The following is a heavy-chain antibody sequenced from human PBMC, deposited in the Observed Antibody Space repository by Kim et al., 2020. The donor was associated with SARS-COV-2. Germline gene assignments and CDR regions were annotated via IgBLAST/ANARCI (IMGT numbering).Heavy chain of an antibody. CDR2: IWYDGSNK. CDR1: GFTFSSYG. V-gene: IGHV3-33*01. CDR3: ARGGYYDSSAERDFDY. Sequence: GGSLRLSCAASGFTFSSYGMHWVRQAPGKGLEWVAVIWYDGSNKYYADSVKGRFTISRDNSKNTLYLQMNSLRAEDTAVYYCARGGYYDSSAERDFDYWGQGTLVTVSS. J-gene: IGHJ4*02. D-gene: IGHD3-22*01.